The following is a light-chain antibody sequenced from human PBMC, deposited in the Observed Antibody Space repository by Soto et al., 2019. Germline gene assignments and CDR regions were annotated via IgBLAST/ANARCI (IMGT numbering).Light chain of an antibody. CDR3: QQYNNWPPMYT. CDR2: DAS. CDR1: QSFRGL. V-gene: IGKV3-15*01. J-gene: IGKJ2*01. Sequence: EVVLTQSPVTLSLSPGERATLSCRASQSFRGLLAWYQQKPGQAPRLLIYDASTRATGIPARFSGSGSETEFTLTISSLQSEDFAVYYCQQYNNWPPMYTFGQGTKLEIK.